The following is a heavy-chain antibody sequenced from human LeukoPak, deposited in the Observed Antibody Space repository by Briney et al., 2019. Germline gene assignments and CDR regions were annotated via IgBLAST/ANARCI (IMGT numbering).Heavy chain of an antibody. Sequence: PSDTLSLPCAVYGGSFSGYYWICIRHPPGKGLEWIGEINHSGSTNYNPSLKSRVTISVDTSKNQFSLKLSSVTAADTAVYYCARGPRRGMATMRVCWFDPWGQGTLVTVSS. J-gene: IGHJ5*02. CDR2: INHSGST. CDR3: ARGPRRGMATMRVCWFDP. CDR1: GGSFSGYY. D-gene: IGHD5-24*01. V-gene: IGHV4-34*01.